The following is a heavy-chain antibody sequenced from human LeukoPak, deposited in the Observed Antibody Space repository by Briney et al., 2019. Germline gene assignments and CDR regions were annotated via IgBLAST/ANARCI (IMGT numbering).Heavy chain of an antibody. CDR1: GGSISSYY. Sequence: SETLSLTCTVSGGSISSYYWSWIRQPPGKGLEWIGYIYYSGSTNYNPSLKSRVTISVDTPKNQFSLKLSSVTAADTAVYYCAREVSSGWYYYYMDVWGKGTTVTVSS. D-gene: IGHD6-19*01. CDR3: AREVSSGWYYYYMDV. CDR2: IYYSGST. V-gene: IGHV4-59*01. J-gene: IGHJ6*03.